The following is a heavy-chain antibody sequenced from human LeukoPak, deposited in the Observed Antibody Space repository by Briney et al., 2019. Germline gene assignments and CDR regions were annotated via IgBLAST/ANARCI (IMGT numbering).Heavy chain of an antibody. V-gene: IGHV3-33*01. CDR1: GFTFSSYG. Sequence: PGGSLRLSCAASGFTFSSYGMHWVRQAPGKGLEWVAVIWYDGSSKYYADSVKGRFTISRDNSKNTLYLQMNSLRAEDTAAYYCARGGGYDYLDYWGQGTLVTVSS. J-gene: IGHJ4*02. CDR3: ARGGGYDYLDY. CDR2: IWYDGSSK. D-gene: IGHD5-12*01.